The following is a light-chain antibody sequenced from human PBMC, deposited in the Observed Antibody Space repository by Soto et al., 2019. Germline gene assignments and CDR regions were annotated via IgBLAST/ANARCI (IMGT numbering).Light chain of an antibody. J-gene: IGKJ3*01. CDR3: QQFYGIPFT. V-gene: IGKV4-1*01. CDR1: QNVLYNAKNK. CDR2: WAS. Sequence: DIVMTQSPDSLAVSLGERATINCKSSQNVLYNAKNKLAWYQQKPGQPPKLPIYWASVRQSGVSGRFSGSGSGTDFTLTISSLQAEDVAVYYCQQFYGIPFTFGPGTKVDIK.